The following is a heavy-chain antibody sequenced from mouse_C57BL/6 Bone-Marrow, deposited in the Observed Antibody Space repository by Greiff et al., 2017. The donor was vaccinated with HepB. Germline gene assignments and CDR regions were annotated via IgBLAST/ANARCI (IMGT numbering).Heavy chain of an antibody. D-gene: IGHD4-1*01. V-gene: IGHV7-1*01. Sequence: EVQRVESGGGLVQSGRSLRLSCATSGFTFSDFYMEWVRQAPGKGLEWIAASRNKANDYTTEYSASVKGRFIVSRDTSQSILYLQMNALRAEDTAIYYGARDADWDAMDYWGQGTSVTVSS. CDR1: GFTFSDFY. CDR3: ARDADWDAMDY. CDR2: SRNKANDYTT. J-gene: IGHJ4*01.